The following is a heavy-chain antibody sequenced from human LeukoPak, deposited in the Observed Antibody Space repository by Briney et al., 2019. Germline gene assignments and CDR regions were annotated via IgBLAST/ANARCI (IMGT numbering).Heavy chain of an antibody. CDR1: GYTFTGYY. Sequence: KVSCKASGYTFTGYYMHWVRQAPGQGLEWMGWINPNSGGANYAQKFQGRVTMTRDTSISTAYMELSRLRSDDTAVYYCARGDYDSSSAFDIWGQGTMVTVSS. CDR3: ARGDYDSSSAFDI. D-gene: IGHD3-22*01. V-gene: IGHV1-2*02. CDR2: INPNSGGA. J-gene: IGHJ3*02.